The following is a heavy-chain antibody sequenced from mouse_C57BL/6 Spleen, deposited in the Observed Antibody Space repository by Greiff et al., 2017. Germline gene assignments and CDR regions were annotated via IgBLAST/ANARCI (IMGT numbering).Heavy chain of an antibody. Sequence: EVKLVESVAELVRPGASVKLSCTASGFNIKNTYMHWVKQRPEQGLEWIGRIDPANGNTKYAPKFQGKATITADTSSNTAYLQLSSLTSEDTAIYYCARSGYYGSKYFDYWGQGTTLTVSS. CDR2: IDPANGNT. D-gene: IGHD1-1*01. V-gene: IGHV14-3*01. CDR3: ARSGYYGSKYFDY. CDR1: GFNIKNTY. J-gene: IGHJ2*01.